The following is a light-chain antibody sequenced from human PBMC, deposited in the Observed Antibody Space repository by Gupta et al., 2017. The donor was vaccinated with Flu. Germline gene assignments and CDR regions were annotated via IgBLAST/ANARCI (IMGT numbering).Light chain of an antibody. V-gene: IGLV2-11*01. CDR1: SSDVGSSNR. Sequence: SAPNQPRSVSGSPGQSATISCTGTSSDVGSSNRVSWYQQRPGKAPKLILYDVTERPSGVPDRFSGSKSGNTASLSISGLQADDEADYYCSSHAGRVTWVFGTGTTVTVL. CDR2: DVT. J-gene: IGLJ1*01. CDR3: SSHAGRVTWV.